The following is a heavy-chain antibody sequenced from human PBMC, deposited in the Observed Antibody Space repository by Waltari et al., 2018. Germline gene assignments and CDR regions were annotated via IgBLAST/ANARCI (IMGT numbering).Heavy chain of an antibody. CDR1: GYTLTGYY. Sequence: QVQLVQSGAEVKKPGASVKVSCKASGYTLTGYYMHWVRQPPGQGLEWRGWIKPHSGGTTYAQKFQGRVTMTTDTSISTAYMELRRLRSDDTALYYCANTVPDRGYAQIRHLFDYWGQGTLVTVSS. V-gene: IGHV1-2*02. CDR3: ANTVPDRGYAQIRHLFDY. J-gene: IGHJ4*02. CDR2: IKPHSGGT. D-gene: IGHD5-12*01.